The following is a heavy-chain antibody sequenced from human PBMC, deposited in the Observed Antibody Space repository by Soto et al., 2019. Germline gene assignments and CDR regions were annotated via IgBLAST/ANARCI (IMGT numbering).Heavy chain of an antibody. Sequence: QVQLVESGGGVVQPGRSLRLSCAASGFTFGSYGMHWVRQAPGKGLEWVAVISYDGSNKYYADSVKGRFTISRDNSKNTLYLQMNSLRAEDTAVYYCAKDTVDNDYYYYYGMDVWGQGTTVTVSS. CDR1: GFTFGSYG. CDR3: AKDTVDNDYYYYYGMDV. D-gene: IGHD4-17*01. V-gene: IGHV3-30*18. J-gene: IGHJ6*02. CDR2: ISYDGSNK.